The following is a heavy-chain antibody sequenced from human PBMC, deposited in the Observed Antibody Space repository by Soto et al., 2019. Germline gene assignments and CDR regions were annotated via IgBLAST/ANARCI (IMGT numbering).Heavy chain of an antibody. J-gene: IGHJ6*02. CDR3: ASLGRHG. CDR1: GFTFSDSW. V-gene: IGHV3-7*01. CDR2: IKQDGSEK. Sequence: EVQLVESGGGLVQPGGSLRLSCAASGFTFSDSWMDWVRQAPGKGPEWVANIKQDGSEKNYVDSVKGRFTISRDNAKNSLYLQMNSMRAEDTAVYYCASLGRHGWDQGTTVTVSS. D-gene: IGHD3-16*01.